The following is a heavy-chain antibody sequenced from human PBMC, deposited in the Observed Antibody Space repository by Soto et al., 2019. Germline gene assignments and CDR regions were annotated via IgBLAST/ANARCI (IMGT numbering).Heavy chain of an antibody. CDR1: GYSFTSYW. V-gene: IGHV5-51*01. Sequence: PGESLKISCKGSGYSFTSYWIGWVRQVPGKGLEWMGIIYPGDSDTRYSPSFQGQVTISADKSISTAYLQWSSLKASDTAMYYCARNNIVVVPAATRVDYGMDVWGQGTTVTVSS. J-gene: IGHJ6*02. CDR3: ARNNIVVVPAATRVDYGMDV. CDR2: IYPGDSDT. D-gene: IGHD2-2*01.